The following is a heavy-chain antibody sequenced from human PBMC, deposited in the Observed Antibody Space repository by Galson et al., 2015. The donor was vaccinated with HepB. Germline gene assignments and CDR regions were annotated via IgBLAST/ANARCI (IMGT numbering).Heavy chain of an antibody. V-gene: IGHV4-59*12. D-gene: IGHD2-2*01. CDR1: GGSISSYY. Sequence: QVQLQESGPGLVKPSETLSLTCTVSGGSISSYYWSWIRQPPGKGLEWIGYIYYSGSTNYNPSLKSRVTISVDTSKNQFSLKLSSVTAADTAVYYCARRRRCSSTSCPLDYWGQGTLVTVSS. CDR2: IYYSGST. J-gene: IGHJ4*02. CDR3: ARRRRCSSTSCPLDY.